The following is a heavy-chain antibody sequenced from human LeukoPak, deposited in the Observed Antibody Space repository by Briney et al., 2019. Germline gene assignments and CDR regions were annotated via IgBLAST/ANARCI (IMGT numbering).Heavy chain of an antibody. CDR2: INHSGIT. D-gene: IGHD5-12*01. Sequence: SETLSLTCAVYGGSFSGYYWSWIRQPPGKGLEWIGEINHSGITNYNPSLKSRVTISVDTSKNQFSLKLSSVTAADTAVYYCARVPYDAFDYWGQGTLVTVSS. J-gene: IGHJ4*02. CDR1: GGSFSGYY. V-gene: IGHV4-34*01. CDR3: ARVPYDAFDY.